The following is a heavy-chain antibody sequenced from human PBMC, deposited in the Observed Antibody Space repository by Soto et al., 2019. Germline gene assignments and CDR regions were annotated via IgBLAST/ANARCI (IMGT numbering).Heavy chain of an antibody. J-gene: IGHJ4*02. CDR3: ARGYCTSSACHWNFDY. CDR2: ITSTGSTR. Sequence: GGSLRLSCAASGFTFSSYEMNWVRQSPGKGLEWVSDITSTGSTRYYADSVKGRFTISRDNAKNSLYLQMNSLRAEDTAVYYCARGYCTSSACHWNFDYWGQGTLVTVSS. V-gene: IGHV3-48*03. CDR1: GFTFSSYE. D-gene: IGHD2-8*02.